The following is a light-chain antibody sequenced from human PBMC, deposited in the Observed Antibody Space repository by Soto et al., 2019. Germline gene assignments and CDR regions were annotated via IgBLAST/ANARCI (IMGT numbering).Light chain of an antibody. CDR1: QSVSSSS. CDR3: QQYGISPFT. V-gene: IGKV3-20*01. Sequence: EIVLTQSPGTLSLSPGERATLSCRASQSVSSSSLAWYQKKPGQAPRLLIYGASSRATGIPDRFSGGGSETDFTLTISRLESEDSAVYYCQQYGISPFTFGGGTRLEIK. J-gene: IGKJ5*01. CDR2: GAS.